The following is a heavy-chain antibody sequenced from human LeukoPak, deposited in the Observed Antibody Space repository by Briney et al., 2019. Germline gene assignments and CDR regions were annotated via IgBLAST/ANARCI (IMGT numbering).Heavy chain of an antibody. J-gene: IGHJ6*02. CDR3: AKLNWPYFIFVVVPAAMFGSHYYYYGMDV. Sequence: SETLSLTCTVSGGSISSYYWSWIRQPPGKGLEWIGYIYYSGSTNYNPSLKSRVTISVDTSKNQFSLKLSSVTAADTAVYYCAKLNWPYFIFVVVPAAMFGSHYYYYGMDVWGQGTTVTVSS. D-gene: IGHD2-2*01. CDR2: IYYSGST. CDR1: GGSISSYY. V-gene: IGHV4-59*01.